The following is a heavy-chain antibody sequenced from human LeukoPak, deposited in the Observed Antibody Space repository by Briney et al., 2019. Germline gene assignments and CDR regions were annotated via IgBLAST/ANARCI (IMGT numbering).Heavy chain of an antibody. CDR1: GFTFSNYA. J-gene: IGHJ4*02. CDR2: ISDSGGST. D-gene: IGHD4-17*01. V-gene: IGHV3-23*01. CDR3: ASRRDGEGFTSSDY. Sequence: GGSLRLSCAAPGFTFSNYAMSWVRQAPGKGLEWVSAISDSGGSTYYADSVKGRFTISRDNSKNTLYLQMNSLRAEDTAVYYCASRRDGEGFTSSDYWGQGTLVTVSS.